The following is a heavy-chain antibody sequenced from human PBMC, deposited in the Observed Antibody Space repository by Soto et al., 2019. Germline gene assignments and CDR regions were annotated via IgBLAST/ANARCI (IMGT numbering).Heavy chain of an antibody. D-gene: IGHD2-2*01. CDR1: GGSISSNMYY. Sequence: SETLSLTCTVSGGSISSNMYYWGWIRQPPGKRKEWIASIYYSGNTYYKKSLKSRVTISLDTSRNQFSLKLSSVTAADTAVYYCASHEFEYCGRTSCYGLEYWGQGTLVTVSS. CDR3: ASHEFEYCGRTSCYGLEY. V-gene: IGHV4-39*01. CDR2: IYYSGNT. J-gene: IGHJ4*02.